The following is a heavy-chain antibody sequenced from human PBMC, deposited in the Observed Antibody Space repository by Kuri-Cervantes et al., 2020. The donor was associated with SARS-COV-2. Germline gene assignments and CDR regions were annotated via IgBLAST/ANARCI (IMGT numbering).Heavy chain of an antibody. J-gene: IGHJ6*02. CDR2: ISSSSSYI. V-gene: IGHV3-21*04. Sequence: GESLKISCAASGLTFSSYSMNWVRQAPGKGLEWVSSISSSSSYIYYADSVKGRFTISRDNAKNSLYLQMNSLRAEDTAVYYCARALYSSSWYVLYYYGMDVWGQGTTVTVSS. D-gene: IGHD6-13*01. CDR1: GLTFSSYS. CDR3: ARALYSSSWYVLYYYGMDV.